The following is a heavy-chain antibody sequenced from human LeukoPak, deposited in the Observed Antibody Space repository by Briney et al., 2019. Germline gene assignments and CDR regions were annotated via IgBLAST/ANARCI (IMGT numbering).Heavy chain of an antibody. D-gene: IGHD3-10*01. Sequence: PSETLSLTCTVSGGSISSYYWSWIRQPPGKGLEWIGYIYYSGSTNYNPSLKSRVTISVDTSKNQFSLKLSSVTAADTAVYYCARRSSGGDFDYWGQGTLVTVSS. CDR2: IYYSGST. J-gene: IGHJ4*02. CDR3: ARRSSGGDFDY. V-gene: IGHV4-59*08. CDR1: GGSISSYY.